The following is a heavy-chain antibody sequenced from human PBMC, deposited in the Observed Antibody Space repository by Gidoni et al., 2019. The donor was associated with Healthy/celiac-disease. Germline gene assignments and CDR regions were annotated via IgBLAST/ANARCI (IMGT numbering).Heavy chain of an antibody. CDR1: GWPCGSSD. V-gene: IGHV3-23*01. CDR2: ISGIVGST. J-gene: IGHJ6*02. CDR3: AQEKKGYSYYGMDV. Sequence: EVQRWEAGGGVVETGGALRRPGAVSGWPCGSSDISWVRAAPGKGLAWFSAISGIVGSTYSADSVKGRFTISRANSKNTLYLQMNSLRAEDTAVYYCAQEKKGYSYYGMDVWGQGTTVTVSS.